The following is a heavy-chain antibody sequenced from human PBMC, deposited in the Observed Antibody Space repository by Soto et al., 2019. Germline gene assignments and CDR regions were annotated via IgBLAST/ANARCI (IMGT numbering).Heavy chain of an antibody. CDR1: GYTFSKYG. V-gene: IGHV1-18*01. CDR3: ARGYGHDY. J-gene: IGHJ4*02. D-gene: IGHD1-1*01. CDR2: ISAYNGDT. Sequence: QVQLVQSGAEVKKPGASVKVSCKASGYTFSKYGIIWVRQAPGQGLEWMGWISAYNGDTNYAQKLQGRVTMTTDTSTSTVYRELRSLRAGDTAVYYCARGYGHDYWGQGTLVTVSS.